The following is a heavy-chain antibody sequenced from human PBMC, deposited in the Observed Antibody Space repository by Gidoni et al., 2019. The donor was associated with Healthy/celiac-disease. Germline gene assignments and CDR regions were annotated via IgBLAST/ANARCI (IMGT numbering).Heavy chain of an antibody. CDR2: IIPIFGTA. CDR1: GGPFSRYA. J-gene: IGHJ3*02. CDR3: ARDSDCSSTSGWGADAFDI. D-gene: IGHD2-2*01. Sequence: QVQLVQSGAEVKKPGSSVKVSCQASGGPFSRYAISWVRQAPGKGLEWMGGIIPIFGTANNAQKYQGRVTITADESTGTAYMELSSLRSEDTAVYYCARDSDCSSTSGWGADAFDIWGQGTMVTVSS. V-gene: IGHV1-69*01.